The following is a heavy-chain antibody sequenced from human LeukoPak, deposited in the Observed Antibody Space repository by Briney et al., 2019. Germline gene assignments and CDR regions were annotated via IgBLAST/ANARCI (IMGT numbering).Heavy chain of an antibody. D-gene: IGHD6-19*01. CDR3: ARDELEVAEFSLFDY. Sequence: PGRSLRLSCAASGFTFSSYGMRWVRQAPGKGLEWVAVIWYDGSNKYYADSVKGRFTISRDNSKNTLYLQMNSLRAEDTAVYYCARDELEVAEFSLFDYWGQGTLVTVSS. V-gene: IGHV3-33*01. CDR2: IWYDGSNK. J-gene: IGHJ4*02. CDR1: GFTFSSYG.